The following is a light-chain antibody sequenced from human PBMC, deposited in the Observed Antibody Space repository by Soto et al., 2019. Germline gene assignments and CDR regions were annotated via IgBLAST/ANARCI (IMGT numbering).Light chain of an antibody. CDR2: DAS. J-gene: IGKJ1*01. Sequence: DNQKTPPPSPPSSSLGNRITITFRPSQSISSWLAWYQQKPGKAPKLLIYDASSLESGVPSRFSGSGSGTEFTLTISSLQPDDFATYYCQQYNSYSWTFGQGTKV. CDR1: QSISSW. V-gene: IGKV1-5*01. CDR3: QQYNSYSWT.